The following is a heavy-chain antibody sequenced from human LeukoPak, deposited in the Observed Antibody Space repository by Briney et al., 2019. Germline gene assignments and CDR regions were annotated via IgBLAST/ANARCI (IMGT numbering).Heavy chain of an antibody. CDR1: GFTFSSYA. J-gene: IGHJ6*02. V-gene: IGHV3-30-3*01. CDR3: ARDQELRFLEWLYSHYYYYGMDV. CDR2: ISYDGSNK. D-gene: IGHD3-3*01. Sequence: GRSLRLSCAASGFTFSSYAMHWVRQAPGKGLEWVAVISYDGSNKYYADSVKGRFTISRDNSKNTLYLQVNSLRAEDTAVYYCARDQELRFLEWLYSHYYYYGMDVWGQGTTVTVSS.